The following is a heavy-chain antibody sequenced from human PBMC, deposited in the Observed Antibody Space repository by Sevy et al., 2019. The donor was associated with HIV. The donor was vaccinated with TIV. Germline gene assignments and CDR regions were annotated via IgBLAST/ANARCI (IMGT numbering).Heavy chain of an antibody. Sequence: ASVKVSCKASGYTFNDYYIHWVRQAPGQGLEWMECIESNSGGTSYAQKFQGRVTLTRDTSITTAYMDLSRLRSDDTAVYDYAQERITMVRGFYGMDVWGQGTTVTASS. CDR1: GYTFNDYY. J-gene: IGHJ6*02. D-gene: IGHD3-10*01. V-gene: IGHV1-2*02. CDR2: IESNSGGT. CDR3: AQERITMVRGFYGMDV.